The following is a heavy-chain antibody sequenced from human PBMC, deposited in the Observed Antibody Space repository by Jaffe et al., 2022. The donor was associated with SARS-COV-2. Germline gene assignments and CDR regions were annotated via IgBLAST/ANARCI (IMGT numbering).Heavy chain of an antibody. J-gene: IGHJ5*02. Sequence: QVQLVQSGAEVKKPGASVKVSCKASGYTFTSYAMHWVRQAPGQRLEWMGWINAGNGNTKYSQKFQGRVTITRDTSASTAYMELSSLRSEDTAVYYCAREYFPHQIAAAGTSWFDPWGQGTLVTVSS. D-gene: IGHD6-13*01. CDR3: AREYFPHQIAAAGTSWFDP. V-gene: IGHV1-3*01. CDR1: GYTFTSYA. CDR2: INAGNGNT.